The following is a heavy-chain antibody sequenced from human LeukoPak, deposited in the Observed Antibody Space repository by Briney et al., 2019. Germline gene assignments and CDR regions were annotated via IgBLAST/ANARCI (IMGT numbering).Heavy chain of an antibody. CDR2: ISERGTTT. V-gene: IGHV3-23*01. CDR1: GISLSNYA. CDR3: AKRGVVIRGILVIGYHQEAYHYDF. J-gene: IGHJ4*02. Sequence: GGSLRLSCVVSGISLSNYAMTWVRQAPGKGLEWVSYISERGTTTTYADSVKGRFTISRDTSLNTLYLQMNNLRAEDTAVYFCAKRGVVIRGILVIGYHQEAYHYDFWGQGVLVPVSS. D-gene: IGHD3-10*01.